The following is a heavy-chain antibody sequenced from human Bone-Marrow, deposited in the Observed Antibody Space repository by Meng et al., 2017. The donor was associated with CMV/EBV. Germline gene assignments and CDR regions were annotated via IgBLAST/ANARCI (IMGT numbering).Heavy chain of an antibody. D-gene: IGHD2-21*01. V-gene: IGHV3-30-3*01. CDR3: ATGDLVVMIAIPLDY. CDR1: GFTFSNYA. J-gene: IGHJ4*02. CDR2: ISYDGSNK. Sequence: GESLKISCAASGFTFSNYAMHWVRQAPGKGLEWVAVISYDGSNKYYADSVKGRFTIARDDSKNTLYLQMNSLGAEDTAVYYCATGDLVVMIAIPLDYWGQGTLVTVSS.